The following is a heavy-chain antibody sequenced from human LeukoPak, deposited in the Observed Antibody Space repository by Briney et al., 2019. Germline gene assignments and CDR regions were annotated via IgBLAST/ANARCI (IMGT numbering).Heavy chain of an antibody. Sequence: GGSLTLSCAASGFTFSSYWMSWVGQAPGKGLEWVANIKQDGSEKYYVDSVKGRFTISRDNAKNSLYLQMNSLRAEDTAVYYCARKTTVTPYDYWGQGTLVTVSS. J-gene: IGHJ4*02. D-gene: IGHD4-11*01. CDR2: IKQDGSEK. V-gene: IGHV3-7*01. CDR1: GFTFSSYW. CDR3: ARKTTVTPYDY.